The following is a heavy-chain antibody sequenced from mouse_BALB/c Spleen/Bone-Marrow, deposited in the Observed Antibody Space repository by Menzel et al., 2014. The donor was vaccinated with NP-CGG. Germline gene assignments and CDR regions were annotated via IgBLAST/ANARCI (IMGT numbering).Heavy chain of an antibody. CDR1: GFSLTRYG. D-gene: IGHD1-2*01. V-gene: IGHV2-9*02. J-gene: IGHJ2*01. Sequence: LQESGPGLVAPSQSLSITCTVSGFSLTRYGVHWVRQPPGKGLEWLGVIWAGGYINYNSSLMSRLSISKDNSKSQVFLKMNSLQPDDTAMYFCAIDHYDGYFDYWGQGTPLTVSS. CDR2: IWAGGYI. CDR3: AIDHYDGYFDY.